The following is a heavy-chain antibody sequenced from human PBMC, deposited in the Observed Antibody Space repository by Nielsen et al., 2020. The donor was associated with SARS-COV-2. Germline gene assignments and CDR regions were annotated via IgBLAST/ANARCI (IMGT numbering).Heavy chain of an antibody. CDR1: GYSDSY. J-gene: IGHJ3*02. Sequence: ASVKVSCKAPGYSDSYMHWVRQAPGQGLEWMGIINPSGNRTSYAQKFQGRVTMTEDTFTDTAYMELSSLRSEDTAVYYCAKDLIAVAGTLDAFDIWGQGTMVTVSS. D-gene: IGHD6-19*01. CDR3: AKDLIAVAGTLDAFDI. CDR2: INPSGNRT. V-gene: IGHV1-46*01.